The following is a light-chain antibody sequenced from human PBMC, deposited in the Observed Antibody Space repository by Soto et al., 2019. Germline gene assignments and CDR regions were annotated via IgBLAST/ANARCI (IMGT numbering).Light chain of an antibody. V-gene: IGKV1-12*01. Sequence: KMTMSPSSLSASVEDRVTITCRASQGISSRLAWYQQKPGKAPKLLIYATSTLQSGVPSRFSGSGSGTGFTLTISRLEPEDFAVYYCQQYGSSGTFGQGTKVDIK. CDR2: ATS. CDR3: QQYGSSGT. J-gene: IGKJ1*01. CDR1: QGISSR.